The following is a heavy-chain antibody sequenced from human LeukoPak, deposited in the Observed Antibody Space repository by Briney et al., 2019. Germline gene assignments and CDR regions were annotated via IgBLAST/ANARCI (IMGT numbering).Heavy chain of an antibody. CDR2: ISGSGAST. V-gene: IGHV3-23*01. D-gene: IGHD2-21*02. Sequence: GGSLRLSCAASGFTFNTYGMSWVRQAPGKGLEWVSTISGSGASTYYADSVKGRFTISRDNSKNTLYLQMNSLRADDTAVYYCAKAGCGGNCYWGVDYWGQGTLVTVSS. CDR3: AKAGCGGNCYWGVDY. CDR1: GFTFNTYG. J-gene: IGHJ4*02.